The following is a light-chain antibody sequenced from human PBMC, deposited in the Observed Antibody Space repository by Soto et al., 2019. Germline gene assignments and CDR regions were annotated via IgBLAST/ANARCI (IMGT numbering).Light chain of an antibody. CDR3: QQYNSYWT. J-gene: IGKJ1*01. V-gene: IGKV1-5*01. Sequence: DIQMTQSPSTLSASVGHRVKITCRASQSISSWLAWYQQKPGKAPKLLIYDASSLESGVPSRFSGSGSGTEFTLTISSLQPDDFATYYCQQYNSYWTFGQGTKVDI. CDR2: DAS. CDR1: QSISSW.